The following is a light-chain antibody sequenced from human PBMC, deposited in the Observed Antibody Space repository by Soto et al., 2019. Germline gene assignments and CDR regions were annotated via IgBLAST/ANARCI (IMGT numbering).Light chain of an antibody. CDR1: SSDVGYYNY. V-gene: IGLV2-14*01. J-gene: IGLJ1*01. CDR2: DVN. Sequence: QSALTQPASVSGSPGQSIAISCTGTSSDVGYYNYVSWYQQHPGKAPNVMIYDVNNRPSGVPDRFSGSKSGNTASLTISGLQAEGEADYYCSSYTSSSTYVFGTGTKLTVL. CDR3: SSYTSSSTYV.